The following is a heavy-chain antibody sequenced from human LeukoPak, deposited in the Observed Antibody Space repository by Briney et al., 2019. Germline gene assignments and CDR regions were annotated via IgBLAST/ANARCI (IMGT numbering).Heavy chain of an antibody. J-gene: IGHJ4*02. CDR1: GDSINSYY. CDR2: IYYSGST. V-gene: IGHV4-59*08. Sequence: SETLSLTCTVSGDSINSYYWSWIRQPPGKGLEWIGYIYYSGSTYYNPSLKSRVTISADTSKNQFSLKLSSVTAADTAVYYCARGLFYGDYDYFDYWGQGTLVTVSS. CDR3: ARGLFYGDYDYFDY. D-gene: IGHD4-17*01.